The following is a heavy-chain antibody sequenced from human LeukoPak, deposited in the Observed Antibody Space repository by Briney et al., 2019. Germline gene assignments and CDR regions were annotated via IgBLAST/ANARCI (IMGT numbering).Heavy chain of an antibody. V-gene: IGHV3-21*01. CDR2: ISSSSSYI. D-gene: IGHD3/OR15-3a*01. Sequence: KAGGSLRLSCAASGFTFSSYSMNWVRQASGKGLEWVSSISSSSSYIYYADSVKGRFTISRDNAKNSLYLQMNSLRAEDTAVYYCALSGLYYYYMDVWGKGTTVTVSS. CDR3: ALSGLYYYYMDV. CDR1: GFTFSSYS. J-gene: IGHJ6*03.